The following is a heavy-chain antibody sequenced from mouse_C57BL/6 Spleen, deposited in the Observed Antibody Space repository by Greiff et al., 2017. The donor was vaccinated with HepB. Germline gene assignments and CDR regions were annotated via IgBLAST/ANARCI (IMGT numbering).Heavy chain of an antibody. Sequence: QVQLQQPGAELVMPGASVKLSCKASGYTFTSYWMHWVKQRPGQGLEWIGEIDPSDSYTNYNQKFKGKSTLTVDKSSRTAYMQLSSLTSEDSAVYYCARENRGFAYWGQGTLVTVSA. V-gene: IGHV1-69*01. CDR2: IDPSDSYT. J-gene: IGHJ3*01. CDR1: GYTFTSYW. CDR3: ARENRGFAY.